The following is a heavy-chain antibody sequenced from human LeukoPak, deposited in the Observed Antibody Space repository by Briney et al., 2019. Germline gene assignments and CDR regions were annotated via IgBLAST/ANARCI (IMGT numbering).Heavy chain of an antibody. V-gene: IGHV3-21*05. Sequence: GGSLRLSCAASGFTFSSYSMNWVRQAPGKGLEWVSYISSSSSYIYYADSVKGRFTISRDNAKNSLYLQMNSLRAEDTAVYYCARGGKLTLYAFDIWGQGTMVTVSS. CDR2: ISSSSSYI. J-gene: IGHJ3*02. CDR3: ARGGKLTLYAFDI. CDR1: GFTFSSYS. D-gene: IGHD3-16*01.